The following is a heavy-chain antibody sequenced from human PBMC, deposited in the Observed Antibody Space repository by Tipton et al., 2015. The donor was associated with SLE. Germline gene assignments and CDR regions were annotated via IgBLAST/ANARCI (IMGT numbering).Heavy chain of an antibody. CDR3: AKGNGVIWFGAERYFQH. Sequence: LRLSCAASGFTFSSYSMNWVRQAPGKGLEWVSYISSSSSTIYYADSVKGRFTISRDNSKNTLYLQMNSLRAEDTAVYYCAKGNGVIWFGAERYFQHWGQGTLVTVSS. CDR2: ISSSSSTI. J-gene: IGHJ1*01. CDR1: GFTFSSYS. D-gene: IGHD3-10*01. V-gene: IGHV3-48*01.